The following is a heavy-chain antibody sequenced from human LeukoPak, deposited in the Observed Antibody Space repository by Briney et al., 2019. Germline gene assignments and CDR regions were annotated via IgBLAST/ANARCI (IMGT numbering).Heavy chain of an antibody. CDR3: MAGEERGPPRPYFDP. CDR2: IYYSGST. D-gene: IGHD5-24*01. CDR1: GGSISSRSYY. J-gene: IGHJ5*02. Sequence: PSETLSLTCTVSGGSISSRSYYWGWIRQPPGKGLEWIGSIYYSGSTYYNWSLKSRVTISVDRSKNQFSLKLTSVTAADTAIYYCMAGEERGPPRPYFDPWGQGTLVTVSS. V-gene: IGHV4-39*07.